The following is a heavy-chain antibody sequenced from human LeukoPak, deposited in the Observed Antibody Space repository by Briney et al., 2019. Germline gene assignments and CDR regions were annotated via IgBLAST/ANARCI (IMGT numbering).Heavy chain of an antibody. CDR1: VYTFTGYY. Sequence: ASVKVSCEASVYTFTGYYMHWVRQAPGQGLEWMGWINPSIGGANYAQKLQGRVTMTRDTSISTAYPELSRLTFDNTEVSYCAINARPSTSCHIEPGSTYSYGMAVWGQATTATV. CDR3: AINARPSTSCHIEPGSTYSYGMAV. CDR2: INPSIGGA. V-gene: IGHV1-2*02. D-gene: IGHD2-2*02. J-gene: IGHJ6*02.